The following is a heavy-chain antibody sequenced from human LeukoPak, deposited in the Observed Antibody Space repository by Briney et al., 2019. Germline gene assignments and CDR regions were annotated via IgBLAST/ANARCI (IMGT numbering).Heavy chain of an antibody. J-gene: IGHJ3*02. D-gene: IGHD2-8*01. CDR2: INPNSGGA. V-gene: IGHV1-2*02. Sequence: ASVKVSCKASGYSFTDYYIHWVRQAPGQGLEWMGWINPNSGGANYAQKFKGRVTMTGDTSISTAYMELSRPRSDDTAVYYCARDRWRILLMVYSIGTSDAFDIWGQGTMVTVSS. CDR1: GYSFTDYY. CDR3: ARDRWRILLMVYSIGTSDAFDI.